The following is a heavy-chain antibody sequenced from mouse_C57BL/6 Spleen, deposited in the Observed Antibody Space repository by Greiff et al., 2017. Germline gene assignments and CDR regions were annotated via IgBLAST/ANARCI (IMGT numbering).Heavy chain of an antibody. V-gene: IGHV1-61*01. J-gene: IGHJ2*01. CDR2: IYPADSAT. CDR1: GYSFTSYW. CDR3: ARSDDYYDFDYLDY. Sequence: VQLQQPGAELVRPGSSVKLSCKASGYSFTSYWMDWVKQRPGQGLEWIGNIYPADSATHYNQKFKDKATLTVDKSSSTAYMHLSSLTSEDSAVYYCARSDDYYDFDYLDYWGQGTTLTVSS. D-gene: IGHD2-3*01.